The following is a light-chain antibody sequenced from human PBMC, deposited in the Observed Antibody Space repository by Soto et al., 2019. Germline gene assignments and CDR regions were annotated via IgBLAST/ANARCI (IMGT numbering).Light chain of an antibody. V-gene: IGLV2-8*01. Sequence: QSALTQPPSASGSPGQSVTISCTGTSSDVGGYNYVSWYQQHPGKAPKLMIYDLNKRPSGVPDRFSASKSGNTATLSISGLHLDDEADYYCCSYAGSTTSVLFGGGTKLTVL. CDR1: SSDVGGYNY. CDR2: DLN. J-gene: IGLJ2*01. CDR3: CSYAGSTTSVL.